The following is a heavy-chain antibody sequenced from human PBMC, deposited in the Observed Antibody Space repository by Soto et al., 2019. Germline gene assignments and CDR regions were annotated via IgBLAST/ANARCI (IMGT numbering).Heavy chain of an antibody. CDR1: GYTFTSYA. CDR3: AREVGGVIVAP. Sequence: QVQLVQSGAEEKKPGASVKVSCKASGYTFTSYAMHWVRQAPGQRLEWMGWINAGNGNTKYSQKFQGRVTITRDTSASTAYMALSRLRSEDTAVYYCAREVGGVIVAPCGQGTLVTVSS. D-gene: IGHD3-16*01. V-gene: IGHV1-3*05. CDR2: INAGNGNT. J-gene: IGHJ5*02.